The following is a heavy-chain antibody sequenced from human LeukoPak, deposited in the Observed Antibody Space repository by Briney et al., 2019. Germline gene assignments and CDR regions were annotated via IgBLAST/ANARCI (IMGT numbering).Heavy chain of an antibody. CDR1: GYTFTSYY. CDR3: ASGAGGTVGAFDY. J-gene: IGHJ4*02. Sequence: ASVKVSCKASGYTFTSYYMHWVRQAPGQGLEWMGIINPSGGSTSYAQKFQGRVTMTRDMSTSTVYMELSSLRSEDTAVYCCASGAGGTVGAFDYWGQGTLVTVSS. D-gene: IGHD1-1*01. CDR2: INPSGGST. V-gene: IGHV1-46*01.